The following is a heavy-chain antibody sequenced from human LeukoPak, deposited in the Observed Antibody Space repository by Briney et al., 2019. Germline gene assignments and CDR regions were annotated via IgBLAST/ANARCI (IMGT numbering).Heavy chain of an antibody. CDR1: GFTFSSYA. V-gene: IGHV3-23*01. Sequence: GSLRLSCAAPGFTFSSYAMSWVRQAPGKGLEWVSGISGSGGSTYYAESVKGRFTISRDNSKNTLYLQMNSLRAEDTAVYYCAKNRMVRGVITDNYFDYWGQGTLVTVSS. CDR2: ISGSGGST. CDR3: AKNRMVRGVITDNYFDY. D-gene: IGHD3-10*01. J-gene: IGHJ4*02.